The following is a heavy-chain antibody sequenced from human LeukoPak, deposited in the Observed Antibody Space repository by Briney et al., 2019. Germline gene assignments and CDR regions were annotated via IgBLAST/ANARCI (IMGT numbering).Heavy chain of an antibody. CDR2: ISYDGSNK. J-gene: IGHJ4*02. D-gene: IGHD6-19*01. CDR3: ARAAETEWLYGY. V-gene: IGHV3-30-3*01. CDR1: GFTFSSYA. Sequence: GGSLTLSCAASGFTFSSYAMQWVRHPPGKGLEWVAVISYDGSNKYYADSVKGRFTISRDNSKNTLYLQMNSLRAEDTAVYYCARAAETEWLYGYWGQGTLVTVSS.